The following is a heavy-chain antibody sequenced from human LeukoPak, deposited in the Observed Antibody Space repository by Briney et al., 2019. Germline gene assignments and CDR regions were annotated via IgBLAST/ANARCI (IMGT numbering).Heavy chain of an antibody. V-gene: IGHV4-34*01. CDR3: ARGPLYYYDSSSTSYYFDY. D-gene: IGHD3-22*01. J-gene: IGHJ4*02. Sequence: SETLSLTCAGYAGSFSGYYWSWIRQPQGKGLEWIGKINHSGSTNHSPSLRSRVTISVDTSKNQFSLKLRSVTAADTAVYYCARGPLYYYDSSSTSYYFDYWGQGTWSPSPQ. CDR1: AGSFSGYY. CDR2: INHSGST.